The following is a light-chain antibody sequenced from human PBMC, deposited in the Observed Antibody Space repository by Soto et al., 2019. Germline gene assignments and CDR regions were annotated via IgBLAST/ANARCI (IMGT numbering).Light chain of an antibody. V-gene: IGKV1-5*03. Sequence: DIQMTQSPSTLSASVGDRVTITCRASQRINNWLAWYQQKPGKAPKLLISKASNLKSGVPSRFSGTDSETEFTLTIISLQPDDFASYYCQQYDNYPFTFGGGPKVEI. CDR2: KAS. J-gene: IGKJ4*01. CDR1: QRINNW. CDR3: QQYDNYPFT.